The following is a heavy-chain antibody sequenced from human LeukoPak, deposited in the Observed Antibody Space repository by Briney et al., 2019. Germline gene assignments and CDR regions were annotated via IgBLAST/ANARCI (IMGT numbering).Heavy chain of an antibody. CDR1: GFTFSTYS. CDR3: AKDLYSGSYYADY. CDR2: ISTSSTYI. J-gene: IGHJ4*02. Sequence: PGGSLRLSCAASGFTFSTYSMNWVRQAPGKGLEWVSSISTSSTYIYYADSVKGRFTISRDNSKNTLYLQMNSLRAEDTAVYYCAKDLYSGSYYADYWGQGTLVTVSS. D-gene: IGHD1-26*01. V-gene: IGHV3-21*04.